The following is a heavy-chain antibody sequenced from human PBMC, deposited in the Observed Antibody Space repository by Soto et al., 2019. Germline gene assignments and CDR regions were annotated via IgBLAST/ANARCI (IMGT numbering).Heavy chain of an antibody. CDR1: GFTFNTHG. Sequence: PGESLRLSSAASGFTFNTHGMHWVRQAPGKGLEWVAVIWYDESKKYYEDSVTGRFTISRDNSRSALYLQMDSLRAEDTGVYYCARSSGLGIDFWGQGTLVTVSS. J-gene: IGHJ4*02. CDR3: ARSSGLGIDF. D-gene: IGHD6-19*01. V-gene: IGHV3-33*01. CDR2: IWYDESKK.